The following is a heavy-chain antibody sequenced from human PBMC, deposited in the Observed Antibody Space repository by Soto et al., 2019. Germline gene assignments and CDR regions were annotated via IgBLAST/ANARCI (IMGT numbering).Heavy chain of an antibody. CDR3: ARVVCAEFCRKTDSRIVKIAT. CDR2: VTTYNDDT. CDR1: GYMFNSYG. Sequence: QAQLVQSAAEARKPGASVKVSCKTSGYMFNSYGISWVRQAPGQGPEWMGWVTTYNDDTDYVQKFQDRVTMTTDTSTSTGYLELRSLRSDDTAVYYCARVVCAEFCRKTDSRIVKIATWGQGTPVTVSS. D-gene: IGHD1-26*01. V-gene: IGHV1-18*01. J-gene: IGHJ5*02.